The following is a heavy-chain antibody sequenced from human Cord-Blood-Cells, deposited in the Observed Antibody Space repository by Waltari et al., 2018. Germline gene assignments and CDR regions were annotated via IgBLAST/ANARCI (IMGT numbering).Heavy chain of an antibody. CDR3: ATSYYYGSGSYYNY. J-gene: IGHJ4*02. CDR2: FDPEDGET. D-gene: IGHD3-10*01. V-gene: IGHV1-24*01. CDR1: GYTLTDLS. Sequence: QLQLVQAGAEVKKPGASVKVSCKVSGYTLTDLSMHWVRQAPGKGLEWMGGFDPEDGETIYAQKFQGRVTMTEDTSTDTAYMELSSLRSEDTAVYYCATSYYYGSGSYYNYWGQGTLVTVSS.